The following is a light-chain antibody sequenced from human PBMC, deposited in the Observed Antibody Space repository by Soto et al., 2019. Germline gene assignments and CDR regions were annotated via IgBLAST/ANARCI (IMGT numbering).Light chain of an antibody. CDR3: SSYDVIKNYV. Sequence: QSVLTQPPSASGSPGQSVTISCTGTSSDVGAYNYVSWYQQHPGKAPKLMIYEVSKRPSGVPDRFSGSKSGNTASLTVSGLQAEDEADYYCSSYDVIKNYVFGSGTMVTVL. CDR1: SSDVGAYNY. CDR2: EVS. J-gene: IGLJ1*01. V-gene: IGLV2-8*01.